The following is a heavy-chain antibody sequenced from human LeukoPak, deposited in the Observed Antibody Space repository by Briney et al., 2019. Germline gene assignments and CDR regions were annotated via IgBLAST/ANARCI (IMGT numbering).Heavy chain of an antibody. CDR2: ISYRGT. J-gene: IGHJ4*02. CDR3: ARRTSSPVGAIDY. Sequence: SETLSLTCIVSGGSISISDYYWGWIRQPPGKGLEWIGSISYRGTYYNPSLKGRLTISVDTPKNQFSLTLTSVAAADTAVYYCARRTSSPVGAIDYWGQGTLVTVSS. V-gene: IGHV4-39*01. CDR1: GGSISISDYY. D-gene: IGHD1-26*01.